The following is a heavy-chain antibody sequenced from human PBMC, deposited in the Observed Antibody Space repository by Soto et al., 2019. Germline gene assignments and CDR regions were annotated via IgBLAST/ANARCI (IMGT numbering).Heavy chain of an antibody. Sequence: PSETLSLTCTVSGGSISSGGYYWSWIRQHPGKGLEWIGYIYYSGSTYYNPSLKSRVTISVDTSKNQFSLKLSSVTAADTAVYYCARFKGGNMDNWFDPWGQGTLVTVSS. CDR3: ARFKGGNMDNWFDP. D-gene: IGHD2-15*01. J-gene: IGHJ5*02. CDR1: GGSISSGGYY. CDR2: IYYSGST. V-gene: IGHV4-31*03.